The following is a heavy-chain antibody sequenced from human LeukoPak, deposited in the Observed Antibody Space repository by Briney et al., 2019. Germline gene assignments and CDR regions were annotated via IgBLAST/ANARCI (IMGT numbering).Heavy chain of an antibody. J-gene: IGHJ4*02. Sequence: VASVKVSCKASGYTFTDYYMHWVRQAPGQVLEWMGWIDPRSGGTNFARKFQGRVTMTRDTSISTAYMELSRLTSDDTAVYYCTSSDYTSSDYWGQGTLVTVSS. CDR2: IDPRSGGT. V-gene: IGHV1-2*02. CDR3: TSSDYTSSDY. CDR1: GYTFTDYY. D-gene: IGHD2-2*02.